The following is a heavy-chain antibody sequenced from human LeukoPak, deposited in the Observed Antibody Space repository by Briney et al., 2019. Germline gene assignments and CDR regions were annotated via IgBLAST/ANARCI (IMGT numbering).Heavy chain of an antibody. CDR2: IRFDGSNK. CDR3: ARDRGSGLDY. CDR1: GFTFSSYG. Sequence: QPGGSLRLSCAASGFTFSSYGMHWVRRAPGKGLEWVAFIRFDGSNKYYADSVKGRFTISRDNSKNTLYLQMNSLRAEDTAVYYCARDRGSGLDYWGQGTLVTVSS. J-gene: IGHJ4*02. V-gene: IGHV3-30*02. D-gene: IGHD3-10*01.